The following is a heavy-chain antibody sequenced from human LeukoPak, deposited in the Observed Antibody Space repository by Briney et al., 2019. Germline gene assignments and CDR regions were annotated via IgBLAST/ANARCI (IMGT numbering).Heavy chain of an antibody. J-gene: IGHJ4*02. CDR3: AKDLELPQNKFDY. CDR1: GFIFSSYA. D-gene: IGHD1/OR15-1a*01. V-gene: IGHV3-23*01. Sequence: PGGSLRLSCAVSGFIFSSYAMTWVRQAPGKGLEWVSVISGSGGSTYYADSVKGRFTISRDNSKNTLYLQMNSLRAEDTAVYYCAKDLELPQNKFDYWGQGTLVTVSS. CDR2: ISGSGGST.